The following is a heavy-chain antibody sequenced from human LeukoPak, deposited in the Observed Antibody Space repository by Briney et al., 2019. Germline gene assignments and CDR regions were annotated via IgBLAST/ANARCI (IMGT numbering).Heavy chain of an antibody. V-gene: IGHV3-20*01. CDR1: GFTFDDYG. J-gene: IGHJ6*03. CDR3: AREVNWYSGRESYYYYYMDV. D-gene: IGHD1-26*01. CDR2: INWNGGST. Sequence: PGGSLRLSCAASGFTFDDYGMSWVRQAPGKGLEWVSGINWNGGSTGYADSVKGRFTISRDNAKNSLYLQMNSLRAEDTALYHCAREVNWYSGRESYYYYYMDVWGKGTTVTISS.